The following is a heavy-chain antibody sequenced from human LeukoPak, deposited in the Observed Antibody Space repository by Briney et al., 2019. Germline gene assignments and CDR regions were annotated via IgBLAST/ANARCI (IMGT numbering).Heavy chain of an antibody. CDR1: GFTFSSYT. Sequence: GGSLRLSCAASGFTFSSYTMSWVRQAPGKGLEWVSAISGGGGSTYYADSVKGRFTISRDNSKNTLYLQMNSLRAEDTVVYYCAKGVIYCSGGNCYFGTFDIWGQGTMVTVSS. CDR2: ISGGGGST. J-gene: IGHJ3*02. V-gene: IGHV3-23*01. CDR3: AKGVIYCSGGNCYFGTFDI. D-gene: IGHD2-15*01.